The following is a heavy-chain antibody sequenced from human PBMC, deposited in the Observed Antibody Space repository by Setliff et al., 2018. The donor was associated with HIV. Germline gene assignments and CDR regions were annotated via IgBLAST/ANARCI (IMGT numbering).Heavy chain of an antibody. V-gene: IGHV4-59*12. CDR1: GGSMNSYY. Sequence: SETLSLTCTVSGGSMNSYYWNWIRQPPGKGLEWIGYIYYSGSTNYNPSLKSRFTISVDASKNQFSLKVNSVTAADTAVYYCARDGTTLLAAMDVWGKGTTVTVSS. D-gene: IGHD1-7*01. J-gene: IGHJ6*03. CDR3: ARDGTTLLAAMDV. CDR2: IYYSGST.